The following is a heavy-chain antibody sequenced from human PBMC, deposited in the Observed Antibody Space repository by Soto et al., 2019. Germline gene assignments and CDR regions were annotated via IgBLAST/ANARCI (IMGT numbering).Heavy chain of an antibody. V-gene: IGHV3-7*01. CDR2: IKQDGSAH. CDR3: VRDPSSGYDY. J-gene: IGHJ4*02. Sequence: EVELVESGGGLVQPGGYLRLSCAASGFTFSNYWMSWVRQAPGKGLEWVANIKQDGSAHYYVDSVKGRFINSRDNAKNSLYLQMNSLRAEDTAVYYCVRDPSSGYDYWGQGTLVTVSS. D-gene: IGHD6-19*01. CDR1: GFTFSNYW.